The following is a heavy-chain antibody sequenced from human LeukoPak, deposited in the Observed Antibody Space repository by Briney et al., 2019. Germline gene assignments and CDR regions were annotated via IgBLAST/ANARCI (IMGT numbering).Heavy chain of an antibody. J-gene: IGHJ4*02. D-gene: IGHD6-13*01. CDR1: GFTFSSYA. CDR3: AKNPTHAAAGIYFDC. CDR2: ISGSGDSI. Sequence: GGSLRLSCAASGFTFSSYAMSWVRQGPERGLEWVSTISGSGDSIYYADSVKGRFTISRDNSKNTLYLEVNSLRADDTAIYYCAKNPTHAAAGIYFDCWGQGTLVTVSS. V-gene: IGHV3-23*01.